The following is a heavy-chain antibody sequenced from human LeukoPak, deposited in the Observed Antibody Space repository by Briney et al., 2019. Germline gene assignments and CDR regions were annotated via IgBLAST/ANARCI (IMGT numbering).Heavy chain of an antibody. Sequence: QPGGSLRLSCAASGFTFSSYGMHWVRQAPGKGLEWVAFIRYDGSNKYYADSVKGRFTISRDNAKNSLYLQMNSLRAEDTAVYYCAKAPQDLYCTNGVCSNGHGYWGQGTLVTVSS. V-gene: IGHV3-30*02. D-gene: IGHD2-8*01. CDR3: AKAPQDLYCTNGVCSNGHGY. J-gene: IGHJ4*02. CDR1: GFTFSSYG. CDR2: IRYDGSNK.